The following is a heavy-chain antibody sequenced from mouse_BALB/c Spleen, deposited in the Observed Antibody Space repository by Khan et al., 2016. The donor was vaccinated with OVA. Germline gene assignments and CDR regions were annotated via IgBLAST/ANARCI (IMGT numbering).Heavy chain of an antibody. V-gene: IGHV1-20*02. Sequence: VQLQQSGPELVKPGASVKISCKASGYSFTGYFMNWVMQSHGKSLEWIGRINPHIGETLYNQKFKGKATLTVDESSSTAHMALRSLASEDSAVYYCARTYGSDFDYWGQGTTLTGSS. D-gene: IGHD1-1*01. CDR2: INPHIGET. CDR3: ARTYGSDFDY. CDR1: GYSFTGYF. J-gene: IGHJ2*01.